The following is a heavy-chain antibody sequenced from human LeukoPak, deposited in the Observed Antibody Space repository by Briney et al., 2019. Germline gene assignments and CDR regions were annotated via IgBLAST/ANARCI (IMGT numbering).Heavy chain of an antibody. CDR3: ARKAPKKGWFDP. CDR1: GGSNNSYY. V-gene: IGHV4-4*09. CDR2: THPSGNT. Sequence: PSETLSLTCTVSGGSNNSYYWSWIRQPPGKGLEWIGYTHPSGNTNYSPSLKSRVTISIDTSRNQFSLKLSSVTAADTAVYYCARKAPKKGWFDPWGQGTLVTVSS. J-gene: IGHJ5*02.